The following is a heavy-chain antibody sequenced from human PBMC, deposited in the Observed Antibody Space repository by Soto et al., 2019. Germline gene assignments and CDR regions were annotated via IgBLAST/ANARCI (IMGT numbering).Heavy chain of an antibody. CDR2: IYYTGST. V-gene: IGHV4-31*03. CDR1: GASISSGNYY. Sequence: QVQLQESGPGLVKPSQTLSLTCSVSGASISSGNYYWSWIRQHPGQGLEWIGYIYYTGSTYYNPSLRSRITISEDMSKNHFSLRLSSVTAADTAVYYCARGREEAGGPFDYWGQGNLVTVAS. D-gene: IGHD3-10*01. J-gene: IGHJ4*02. CDR3: ARGREEAGGPFDY.